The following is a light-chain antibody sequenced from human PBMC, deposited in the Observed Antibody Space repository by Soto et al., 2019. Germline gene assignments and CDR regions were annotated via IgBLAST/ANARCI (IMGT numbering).Light chain of an antibody. J-gene: IGKJ2*01. CDR1: QDISNF. V-gene: IGKV1-33*01. Sequence: DIQMTQSPSSLSASVGDRVTITCQASQDISNFLNWYQQKPGKAPKLLIYAVSNLETGVPSRFSGSGSGTDFSFTITSLQPEDIATYYCEQYDILPTFGQGTKLEIK. CDR2: AVS. CDR3: EQYDILPT.